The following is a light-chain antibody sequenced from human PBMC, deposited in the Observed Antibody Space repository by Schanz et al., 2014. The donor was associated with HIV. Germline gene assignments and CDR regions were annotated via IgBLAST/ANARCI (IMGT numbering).Light chain of an antibody. Sequence: QSALTQPASVSGSPGQSITISCTGTSSDVGNYNLVSWYQQHPGKAPKLVIYEVSKRPSGVSNRFSGSKSGSTASLTISGLQAEDEADYYCSSYTSSSTLGVFGGGTKVTVL. J-gene: IGLJ3*02. V-gene: IGLV2-14*02. CDR3: SSYTSSSTLGV. CDR1: SSDVGNYNL. CDR2: EVS.